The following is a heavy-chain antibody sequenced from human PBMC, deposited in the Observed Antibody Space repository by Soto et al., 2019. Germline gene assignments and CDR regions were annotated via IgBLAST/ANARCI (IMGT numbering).Heavy chain of an antibody. D-gene: IGHD3-10*01. J-gene: IGHJ4*02. CDR1: GGSISGYY. Sequence: SETLALTCTVSGGSISGYYWSWIRQPPGKGLEWIGYIYYSGTTSYNPSLNSRVTMSVDTSKNQFSLKVNSVTAADTAVYYCARESYYGSGATVVAYWGQGTLLRVSS. CDR2: IYYSGTT. V-gene: IGHV4-59*01. CDR3: ARESYYGSGATVVAY.